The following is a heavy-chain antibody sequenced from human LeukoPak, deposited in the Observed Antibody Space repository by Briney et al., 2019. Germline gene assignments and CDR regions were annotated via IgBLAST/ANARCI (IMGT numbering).Heavy chain of an antibody. Sequence: SETLSLTCTVSSGSISSGSYYWSWIRQPAGKELEWIGRISKTGSTSYNPSLMSRVTMSVDTSNNQFSLRLSSATAADTAVYYCASEVIDGSGSYLFDYWGQGTLVTVSS. CDR3: ASEVIDGSGSYLFDY. CDR1: SGSISSGSYY. V-gene: IGHV4-61*02. J-gene: IGHJ4*02. D-gene: IGHD3-10*01. CDR2: ISKTGST.